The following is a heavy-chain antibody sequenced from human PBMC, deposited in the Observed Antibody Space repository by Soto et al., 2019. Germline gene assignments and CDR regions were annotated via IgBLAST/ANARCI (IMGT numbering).Heavy chain of an antibody. CDR1: GYTFTSYD. Sequence: QVQLVQSGAEVKKPGASVKVSCKASGYTFTSYDINWVRQATGQGLEWMGWMNPNSGNTGYAQKFQGRVTMTRNTSIGTAYMELGSLRSEDTAVYYCARVYLLWFGEPGAFDIWGQGTMVTVSS. J-gene: IGHJ3*02. D-gene: IGHD3-10*01. CDR2: MNPNSGNT. CDR3: ARVYLLWFGEPGAFDI. V-gene: IGHV1-8*01.